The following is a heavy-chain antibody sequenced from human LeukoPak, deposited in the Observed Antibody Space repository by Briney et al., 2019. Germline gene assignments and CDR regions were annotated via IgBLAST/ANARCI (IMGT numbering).Heavy chain of an antibody. J-gene: IGHJ4*02. CDR1: GVTLSSYE. V-gene: IGHV3-48*03. D-gene: IGHD5-18*01. Sequence: GGSLRLSSADSGVTLSSYETNWVRQAPGKGLGRVSYISRIGSTIYYTDSVKGRFAISRDNAKISLYLQMNSRRAEDAAVYYCARDLTGGYSYGEYWGQGTLVTVSS. CDR3: ARDLTGGYSYGEY. CDR2: ISRIGSTI.